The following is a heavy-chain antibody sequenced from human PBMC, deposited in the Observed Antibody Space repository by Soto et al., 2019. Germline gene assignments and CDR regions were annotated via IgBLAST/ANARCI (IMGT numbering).Heavy chain of an antibody. V-gene: IGHV5-51*01. D-gene: IGHD3-22*01. CDR3: ARPDSSGYYIS. Sequence: GESLKISCEGSGYTFTSYWIAWVRQMPGKGLEWMALINPADSDTRYSPSFQGQVTISVDKSIRTAYLQWSSLKASDTAIYYCARPDSSGYYISWGQGTLVTVSS. CDR2: INPADSDT. J-gene: IGHJ5*02. CDR1: GYTFTSYW.